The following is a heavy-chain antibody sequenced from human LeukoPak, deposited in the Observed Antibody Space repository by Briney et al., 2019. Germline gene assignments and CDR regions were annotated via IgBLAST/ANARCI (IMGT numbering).Heavy chain of an antibody. J-gene: IGHJ3*02. CDR2: TNRDGSEK. CDR1: EFTFTNFW. V-gene: IGHV3-7*01. CDR3: ARDSASCRGCAFDI. Sequence: GGSLRLSCAASEFTFTNFWMSWVRQAPGKGLEWVANTNRDGSEKYYVDSVKGRVTISRDNALNFLYLQLNSLRVDDTAVYYCARDSASCRGCAFDIWGQGTVVTVSS. D-gene: IGHD2-2*01.